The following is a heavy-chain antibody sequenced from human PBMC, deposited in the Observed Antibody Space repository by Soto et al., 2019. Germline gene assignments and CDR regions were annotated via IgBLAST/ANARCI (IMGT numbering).Heavy chain of an antibody. CDR3: ARSGGGYYYDSSGNPSV. Sequence: PGGSLRLSCAASGFTFSTYTMHWVRQTPGKGLEWVASISYDRSKTYYADSVKGRFTISRDNAKNSLYLQMNSLRDEDTAVYYCARSGGGYYYDSSGNPSVWGQGTLVTVSS. CDR2: ISYDRSKT. CDR1: GFTFSTYT. V-gene: IGHV3-30-3*01. J-gene: IGHJ4*02. D-gene: IGHD3-22*01.